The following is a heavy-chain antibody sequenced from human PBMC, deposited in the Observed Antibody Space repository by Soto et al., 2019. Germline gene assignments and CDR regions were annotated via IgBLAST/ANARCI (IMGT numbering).Heavy chain of an antibody. Sequence: QVQLVESGGGVVQPGRSLRLSCAASGFTFSTHGMNWVRQAPGKGLEWVAVISYDGSAKYYGDSVKGRFTISRDNSKNTLYLQVNSLRAEATAVYYCAKDYNGSYGWHFDLWGRGTLVTVSS. V-gene: IGHV3-30*18. J-gene: IGHJ2*01. CDR3: AKDYNGSYGWHFDL. D-gene: IGHD3-10*01. CDR1: GFTFSTHG. CDR2: ISYDGSAK.